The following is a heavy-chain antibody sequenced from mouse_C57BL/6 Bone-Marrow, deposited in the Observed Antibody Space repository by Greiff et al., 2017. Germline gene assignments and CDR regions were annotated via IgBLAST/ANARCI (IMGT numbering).Heavy chain of an antibody. CDR2: IDPANGNT. CDR1: GFNIKNTY. D-gene: IGHD2-3*01. V-gene: IGHV14-3*01. Sequence: VQLQQSVAELVRPGASVKLSCTASGFNIKNTYMHSVKQRPEQGLEWIGRIDPANGNTKYAQKFQGKATITADTSSNTAYLQLSSLTSEDTAIYYCARSDGYLFYAMDYWGQGSSGTGAS. J-gene: IGHJ4*01. CDR3: ARSDGYLFYAMDY.